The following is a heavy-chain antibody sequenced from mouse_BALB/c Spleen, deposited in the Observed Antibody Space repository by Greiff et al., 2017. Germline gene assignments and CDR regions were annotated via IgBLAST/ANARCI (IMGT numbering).Heavy chain of an antibody. D-gene: IGHD1-2*01. V-gene: IGHV5-6-5*01. CDR1: GFTFSSYA. CDR2: ISSGGST. J-gene: IGHJ2*01. CDR3: ADYYGLDY. Sequence: EVMLVESGGGLVKPGGSLKLSCAASGFTFSSYAMSWVRQTPEKRLEWVASISSGGSTYYPDSVKGRFTISRDNARNILYLQMSSLRSEDTAMYYCADYYGLDYWGQGTTLTVSS.